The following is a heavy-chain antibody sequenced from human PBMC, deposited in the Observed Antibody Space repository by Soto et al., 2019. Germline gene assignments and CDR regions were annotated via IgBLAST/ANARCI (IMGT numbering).Heavy chain of an antibody. CDR3: ARDLMIGFDP. CDR1: GGSVSSGSYY. CDR2: IYYSGST. J-gene: IGHJ5*02. D-gene: IGHD3-22*01. V-gene: IGHV4-61*01. Sequence: PSETLSLTCTVSGGSVSSGSYYWSWIRQPPGKGLEWIGYIYYSGSTNYNPSLKSRVTISVDTSKNQFSLKLSSVTAADTAVYYCARDLMIGFDPWGQGTLVPVSS.